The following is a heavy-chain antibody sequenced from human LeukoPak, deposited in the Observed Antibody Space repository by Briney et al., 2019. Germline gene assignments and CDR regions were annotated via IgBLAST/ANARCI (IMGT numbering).Heavy chain of an antibody. CDR2: ISSSGSTI. D-gene: IGHD6-25*01. Sequence: GGSLRLSCAASGFTFSGYYMSWIRQAPGKGLEWVSYISSSGSTIYYADSVKGRFTISRDNAKNSLYLQMNSLRAEDTAVHYCARARRVGAAAFDIWGQGTMVTVSS. CDR3: ARARRVGAAAFDI. J-gene: IGHJ3*02. CDR1: GFTFSGYY. V-gene: IGHV3-11*01.